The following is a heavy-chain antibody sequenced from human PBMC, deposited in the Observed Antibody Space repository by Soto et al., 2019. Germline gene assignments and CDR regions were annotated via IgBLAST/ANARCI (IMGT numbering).Heavy chain of an antibody. D-gene: IGHD6-6*01. V-gene: IGHV4-31*03. CDR1: GCFISIGGYY. J-gene: IGHJ4*02. CDR3: ARGWPKGSSSTYYSDY. CDR2: IYYSGST. Sequence: TLSLTCTVSGCFISIGGYYWSWIRQHPGKGLEWIGYIYYSGSTYYNPSLKSRVTISVDTSKNQFSLKLSSVTAADTAVYYCARGWPKGSSSTYYSDYWGQGTLVTVSS.